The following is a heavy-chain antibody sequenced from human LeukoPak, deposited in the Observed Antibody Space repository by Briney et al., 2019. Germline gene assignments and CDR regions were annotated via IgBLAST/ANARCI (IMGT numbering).Heavy chain of an antibody. V-gene: IGHV4-59*01. Sequence: SETLSLTCTVSGASISSYYWSWIRQPPGKGLEWIGYFYYGGSTNYNPSLKSRVTISVDTSRTQFSLKLSPVTAADTAVYYCARGRDNADWYFDLWGRGTLVTVSS. CDR2: FYYGGST. D-gene: IGHD1-14*01. CDR3: ARGRDNADWYFDL. J-gene: IGHJ2*01. CDR1: GASISSYY.